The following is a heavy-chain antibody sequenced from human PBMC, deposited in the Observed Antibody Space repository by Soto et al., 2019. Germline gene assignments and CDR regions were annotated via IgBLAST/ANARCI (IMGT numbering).Heavy chain of an antibody. CDR3: ARAGPVAVAGTRADY. D-gene: IGHD6-19*01. J-gene: IGHJ4*02. V-gene: IGHV3-11*06. CDR2: ISSSSSYT. CDR1: GFTFSDYY. Sequence: VGSLRLSCAASGFTFSDYYMSWIRQAPGKGLEWVSYISSSSSYTNYADSVKGRFTISRDNAKNSLYLQMNSLRAKDTAVYYCARAGPVAVAGTRADYWGQGTLVTVSS.